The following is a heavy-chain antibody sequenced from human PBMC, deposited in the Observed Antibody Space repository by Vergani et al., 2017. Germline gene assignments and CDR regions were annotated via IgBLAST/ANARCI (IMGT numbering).Heavy chain of an antibody. CDR1: GFIFRRSG. J-gene: IGHJ6*03. Sequence: QLVESGGGVVQPGRSLRLSCAVSGFIFRRSGIHWVRQAPGKGLEWVAFIWFDGSNKYYGDSVKGRFTISRDNSKNTLYLQMNNLRAADTAVYYCARSGYCAHGVCYMTYYYYMDVWGKGTAVTVSS. CDR3: ARSGYCAHGVCYMTYYYYMDV. D-gene: IGHD2-8*01. V-gene: IGHV3-33*08. CDR2: IWFDGSNK.